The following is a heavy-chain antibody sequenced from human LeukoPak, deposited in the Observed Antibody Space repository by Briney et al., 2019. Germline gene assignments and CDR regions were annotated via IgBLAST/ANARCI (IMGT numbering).Heavy chain of an antibody. Sequence: SETLSLTCTVSGGSISSYYWSWIRQPPGKGLECIGYIFYTGTTNYKPSLKSRVTISIATSRNHFTLKLSSVTAADTAVYYCARGADYYDASGYAYWGQGTLVTVSS. CDR1: GGSISSYY. D-gene: IGHD3-22*01. J-gene: IGHJ4*02. CDR2: IFYTGTT. V-gene: IGHV4-59*01. CDR3: ARGADYYDASGYAY.